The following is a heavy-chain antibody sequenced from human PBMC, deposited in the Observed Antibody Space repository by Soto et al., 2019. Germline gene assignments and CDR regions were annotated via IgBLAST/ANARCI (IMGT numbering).Heavy chain of an antibody. CDR3: AKDGPRYCISTSCPNGMDV. CDR2: ISYDGSNK. J-gene: IGHJ6*02. CDR1: GFTFSSYG. Sequence: QVQLVESGGGAVQPGRSLRLSCAASGFTFSSYGMHWVRQAPGKGLEWVAVISYDGSNKYYADSVKGRFTISRDNSKNTLYLQMNSLRAEDTAVYYCAKDGPRYCISTSCPNGMDVWGQGTTVTVSS. V-gene: IGHV3-30*18. D-gene: IGHD2-2*01.